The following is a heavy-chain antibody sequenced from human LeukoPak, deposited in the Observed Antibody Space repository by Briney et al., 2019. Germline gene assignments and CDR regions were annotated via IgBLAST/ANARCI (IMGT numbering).Heavy chain of an antibody. CDR2: ISSSGSTI. J-gene: IGHJ4*02. CDR1: GFTFSSYE. D-gene: IGHD4-17*01. V-gene: IGHV3-48*03. Sequence: PGGSLRLSCAASGFTFSSYEMNWVRQAPGKGLEWVSYISSSGSTIYYADSVKGRFTISRDNAKNTLYLQMNSLRAEDTAVYYCARDGIYGDYGHWGQGTLVTVSS. CDR3: ARDGIYGDYGH.